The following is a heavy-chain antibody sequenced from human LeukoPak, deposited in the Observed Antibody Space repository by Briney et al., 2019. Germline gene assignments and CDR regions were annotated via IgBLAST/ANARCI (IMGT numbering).Heavy chain of an antibody. CDR2: IYYSGST. Sequence: PSETLSLTCTVSGGSISSYYWSWIRQPPGKGLEWIGYIYYSGSTNYNPSLKSRVTISVDTSKNQFSLKLSSVTAADTAVYYCARHSEGFEESAYFDYWGQGTLVTVSS. CDR1: GGSISSYY. D-gene: IGHD1-26*01. V-gene: IGHV4-59*08. J-gene: IGHJ4*02. CDR3: ARHSEGFEESAYFDY.